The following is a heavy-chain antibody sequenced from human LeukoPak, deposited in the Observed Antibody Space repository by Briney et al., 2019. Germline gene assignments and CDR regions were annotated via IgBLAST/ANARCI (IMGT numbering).Heavy chain of an antibody. D-gene: IGHD4-17*01. Sequence: PGGSLRLSCAASGFTFSSYAMHWVRQAPGKGLEWVAVISYDGSNKYYADSVKGRFTISRDNSKNTLYLQMNSLRAEDTAVYYCARETTVTTPLFDYWGQGTLVTVSS. V-gene: IGHV3-30-3*01. CDR1: GFTFSSYA. CDR2: ISYDGSNK. CDR3: ARETTVTTPLFDY. J-gene: IGHJ4*02.